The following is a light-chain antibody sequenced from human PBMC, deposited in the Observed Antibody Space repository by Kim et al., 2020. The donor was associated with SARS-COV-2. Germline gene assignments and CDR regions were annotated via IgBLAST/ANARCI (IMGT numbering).Light chain of an antibody. J-gene: IGKJ4*01. Sequence: DIQMTQSPSTLSVSVGDRVTITCRASQRIGTWLAWYQQKPGKAPRLLIYEASNLDSGVPSRFSGSRSGTEFTLTSSSLQTDDFATYYCQQYNRSPGLTFGGGTKVDIK. CDR2: EAS. CDR1: QRIGTW. V-gene: IGKV1-5*03. CDR3: QQYNRSPGLT.